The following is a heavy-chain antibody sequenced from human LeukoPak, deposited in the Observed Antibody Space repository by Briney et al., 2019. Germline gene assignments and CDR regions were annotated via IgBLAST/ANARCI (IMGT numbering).Heavy chain of an antibody. J-gene: IGHJ3*02. D-gene: IGHD3-10*01. Sequence: GGSLRLSCAASGFTFSSYWMNWVRQVPGKGPVWLSRVNKDGTFAQYAGSMKGRFTISRDNAKNTVYLQVSSLRAEDTAVYYCARDRGALDIWGLGTMVIVSS. CDR3: ARDRGALDI. V-gene: IGHV3-74*01. CDR2: VNKDGTFA. CDR1: GFTFSSYW.